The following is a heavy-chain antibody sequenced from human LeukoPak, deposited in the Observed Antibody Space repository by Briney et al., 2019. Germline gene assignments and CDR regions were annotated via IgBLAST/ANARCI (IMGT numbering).Heavy chain of an antibody. CDR3: ARQRRSSGWPNDY. J-gene: IGHJ4*02. Sequence: GESLKISRKGSGYSFTSYWIAWVRQMSGKGLEWMGIIYPDDSDNRYGPSFQGQVTITADKSISTAYLQWSSLKASDNAMYYCARQRRSSGWPNDYWGQGTLVTVSS. CDR2: IYPDDSDN. V-gene: IGHV5-51*01. D-gene: IGHD6-19*01. CDR1: GYSFTSYW.